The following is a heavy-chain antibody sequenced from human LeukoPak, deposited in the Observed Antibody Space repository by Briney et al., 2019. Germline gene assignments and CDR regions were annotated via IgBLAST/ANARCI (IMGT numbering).Heavy chain of an antibody. CDR2: IIPILGIA. J-gene: IGHJ4*02. V-gene: IGHV1-69*04. CDR3: ARDGQQLVRFLY. D-gene: IGHD6-6*01. Sequence: SVKVSCKASGGTFSSYTISWVRQAPGQGLEWMGRIIPILGIANYAQKFQGRVTITADKSTSTAYMGLSSLRSEDTAVYYCARDGQQLVRFLYWGQGTLVTVSS. CDR1: GGTFSSYT.